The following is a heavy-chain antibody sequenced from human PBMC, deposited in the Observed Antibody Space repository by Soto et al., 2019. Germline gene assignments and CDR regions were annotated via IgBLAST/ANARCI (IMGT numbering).Heavy chain of an antibody. Sequence: VASVKVSCKASGGTFSSYTISWVRQAPGQGLEWMGRIIPILGIANYAQKFQGRVTITADKSTSTAYMELSSLRSEDTAVYYCARDPPTPRIAVAGRGRAFDIWGQGTMVTVSS. CDR1: GGTFSSYT. D-gene: IGHD6-19*01. J-gene: IGHJ3*02. CDR3: ARDPPTPRIAVAGRGRAFDI. CDR2: IIPILGIA. V-gene: IGHV1-69*04.